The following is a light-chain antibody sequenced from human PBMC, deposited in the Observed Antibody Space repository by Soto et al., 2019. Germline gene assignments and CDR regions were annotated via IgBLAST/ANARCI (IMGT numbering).Light chain of an antibody. Sequence: QSVLTQPPSASGTPGQRVTISCSGTSSSIGNNRVNWYQQIPGTAPKLLIYGNSNRPSGVPDRFSGSKSGTSASLAITGLQAEDEADYYCQSYDSSLSVVFGGGTKLTVL. V-gene: IGLV1-40*01. CDR1: SSSIGNNR. CDR3: QSYDSSLSVV. CDR2: GNS. J-gene: IGLJ2*01.